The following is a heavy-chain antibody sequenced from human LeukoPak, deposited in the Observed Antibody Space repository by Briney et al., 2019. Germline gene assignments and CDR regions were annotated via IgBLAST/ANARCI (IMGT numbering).Heavy chain of an antibody. CDR3: ATDPGYSSTTTFDY. V-gene: IGHV1-24*01. Sequence: SVKVSCKVSGYTLTELSMHCERQSPGKGPEGMGGFDPEDGETIYAQKFQGTVTMTEDTSTDTAYMELRRLRSEDTAVYYCATDPGYSSTTTFDYWGQGNLVTVSS. CDR2: FDPEDGET. D-gene: IGHD6-13*01. J-gene: IGHJ4*02. CDR1: GYTLTELS.